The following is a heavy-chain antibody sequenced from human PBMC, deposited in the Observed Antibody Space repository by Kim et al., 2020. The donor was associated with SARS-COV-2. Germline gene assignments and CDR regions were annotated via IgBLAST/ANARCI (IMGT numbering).Heavy chain of an antibody. V-gene: IGHV3-53*01. CDR2: IYSGGST. CDR1: GFTVSSNY. Sequence: GGSLRLSCAASGFTVSSNYMSWVRQAPGKGLEWVSVIYSGGSTYYADSVKGRFTISRDNSKNTLYLQMNSLRAEDTAVYYCARAHYSGYDLPPFGYWGQGTLVTVSS. J-gene: IGHJ4*02. CDR3: ARAHYSGYDLPPFGY. D-gene: IGHD5-12*01.